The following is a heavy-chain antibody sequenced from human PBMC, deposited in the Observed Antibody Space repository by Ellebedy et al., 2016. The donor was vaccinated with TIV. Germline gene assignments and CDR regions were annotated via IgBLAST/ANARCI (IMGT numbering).Heavy chain of an antibody. J-gene: IGHJ4*02. CDR1: GFIFDDYD. D-gene: IGHD3-10*01. CDR2: INWNGTST. V-gene: IGHV3-20*03. CDR3: ARDILGSSPDY. Sequence: GGSLRLXXAASGFIFDDYDMSWVRQAPGKGLEWVSGINWNGTSTGYADSVKGRFTISRDNAKNSLYLQMHSLRAEDTALYYCARDILGSSPDYWGQGTLVTVSS.